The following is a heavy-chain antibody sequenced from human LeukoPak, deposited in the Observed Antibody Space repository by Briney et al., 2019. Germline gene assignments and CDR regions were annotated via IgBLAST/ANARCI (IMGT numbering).Heavy chain of an antibody. D-gene: IGHD3-10*01. CDR3: ARVFYGSAPDY. V-gene: IGHV4-34*01. J-gene: IGHJ4*02. Sequence: SETLSLTCAVYGGSFRGYYWSWIRQPPGKGLEWIGEINHSGSTIYNPSLQSRVTISVDTSKNHFSLKLNSVTAADTAVYYCARVFYGSAPDYWGQGTLVTVSS. CDR1: GGSFRGYY. CDR2: INHSGST.